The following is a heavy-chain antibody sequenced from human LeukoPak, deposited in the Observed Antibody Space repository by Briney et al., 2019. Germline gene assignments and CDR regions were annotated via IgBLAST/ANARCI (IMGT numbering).Heavy chain of an antibody. CDR3: AKVPEWGLLSGFDS. V-gene: IGHV3-30*18. Sequence: GGSLRLSCAASGFTFRSCCLNWVRQSPGKGLEWVASLSYDGTTQYYPDFVKGRSTISRDTSKDTLSLQMNSLRPDDTAIYYCAKVPEWGLLSGFDSWGQGTLVTVSS. CDR2: LSYDGTTQ. CDR1: GFTFRSCC. D-gene: IGHD1-26*01. J-gene: IGHJ4*02.